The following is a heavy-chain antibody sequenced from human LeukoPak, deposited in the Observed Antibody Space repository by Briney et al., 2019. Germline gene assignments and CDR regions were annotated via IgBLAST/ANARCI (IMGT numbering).Heavy chain of an antibody. CDR3: AREVRCSTTRCYSLFDY. D-gene: IGHD2-2*02. Sequence: PSGTLLLTCAVSGGSISSYYWSWIRQPAGKGLEWIGRIYTSGSSNHNPSLKSRVTMSVDMSKNQFSLRLSSVTAADTAVYYCAREVRCSTTRCYSLFDYWGQGTLVTVSS. V-gene: IGHV4-4*07. CDR1: GGSISSYY. CDR2: IYTSGSS. J-gene: IGHJ4*02.